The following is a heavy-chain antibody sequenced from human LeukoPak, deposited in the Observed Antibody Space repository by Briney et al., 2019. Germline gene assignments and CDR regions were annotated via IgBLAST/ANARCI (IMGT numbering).Heavy chain of an antibody. CDR3: ARWITTQGTFDI. D-gene: IGHD1-1*01. J-gene: IGHJ3*02. Sequence: RLSETLSLTCTVSGGSISTYYWNWLRQPAGKGLEWIGRIYTSGSTNYNASLKSRVTLSLDTSKNQFSLKLTSVTAADTAVYYCARWITTQGTFDIWAQGTMVTVSS. CDR2: IYTSGST. V-gene: IGHV4-4*07. CDR1: GGSISTYY.